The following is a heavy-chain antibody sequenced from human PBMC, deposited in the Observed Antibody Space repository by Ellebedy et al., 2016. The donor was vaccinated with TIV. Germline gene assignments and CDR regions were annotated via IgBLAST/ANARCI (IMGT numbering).Heavy chain of an antibody. D-gene: IGHD3-10*01. Sequence: ASVKVSXXASGYTFTSYGISWVRQSPGQGLEWMGWISAYNGNTNYAQKLQGRVTMTTDTSTSTAYMELRSLRSDDTAVYYCAMYCYGSGSYAFDIWGQGTMVTVSS. CDR3: AMYCYGSGSYAFDI. CDR2: ISAYNGNT. J-gene: IGHJ3*02. CDR1: GYTFTSYG. V-gene: IGHV1-18*01.